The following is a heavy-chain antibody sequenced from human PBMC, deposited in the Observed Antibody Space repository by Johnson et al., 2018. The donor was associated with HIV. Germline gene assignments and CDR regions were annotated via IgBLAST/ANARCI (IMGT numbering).Heavy chain of an antibody. V-gene: IGHV3-30-3*01. CDR3: ARGREGGNYQGGAFDI. CDR2: ISYDGSNK. Sequence: QVQLVESGGGLVKPGGSLRLSCAASGFTFSNAWMSWVRQAPGKGLEWVALISYDGSNKYDADSVKGRFTISRDNSKNTLYLQMNSLRAEDTAVYYCARGREGGNYQGGAFDIWGQGTMVTVSS. D-gene: IGHD1-26*01. CDR1: GFTFSNAW. J-gene: IGHJ3*02.